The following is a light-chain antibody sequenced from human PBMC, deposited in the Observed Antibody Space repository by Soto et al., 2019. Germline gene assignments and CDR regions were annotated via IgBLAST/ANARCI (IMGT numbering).Light chain of an antibody. CDR3: CSYAGSYTLI. CDR1: SSDVGAYKY. CDR2: DVT. J-gene: IGLJ2*01. V-gene: IGLV2-11*01. Sequence: QSALTQPRSVSGSPRQSVTISCTGTSSDVGAYKYVSWYQQHPGKAPKLIIYDVTERPSGVPDRFSGSKSGNTASLTISGLQSEDEADYYCCSYAGSYTLIFGGGTQLTVL.